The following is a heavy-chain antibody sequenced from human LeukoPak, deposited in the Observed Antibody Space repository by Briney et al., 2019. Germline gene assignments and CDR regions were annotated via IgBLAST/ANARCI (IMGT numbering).Heavy chain of an antibody. J-gene: IGHJ6*03. V-gene: IGHV3-23*01. CDR3: ARVESPHSARVVYYYYMDV. D-gene: IGHD2-21*01. CDR2: ISGSGDST. Sequence: GGSLRLSCAASGFTFSSYWMSWVRQAPGKGLEWVSAISGSGDSTYYADSVKGRFTISRDNSKNTLYLQMNSLRAEDTAVYYCARVESPHSARVVYYYYMDVWGKGTTVTVSS. CDR1: GFTFSSYW.